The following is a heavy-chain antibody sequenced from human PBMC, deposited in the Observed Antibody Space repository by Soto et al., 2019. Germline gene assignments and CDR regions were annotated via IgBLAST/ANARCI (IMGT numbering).Heavy chain of an antibody. CDR2: IYHSGST. D-gene: IGHD3-10*01. Sequence: QLQLQESGSGLVKPSQTLSLTCAVSGGSISSGGYSWSWIRQPPGKGLEWIGYIYHSGSTYYNPSLKGRVTISVDRSKNQFCLKLSSVTAADTAVYYCARAHGSGWGAFDIWGQGTMVTVSS. V-gene: IGHV4-30-2*01. CDR3: ARAHGSGWGAFDI. J-gene: IGHJ3*02. CDR1: GGSISSGGYS.